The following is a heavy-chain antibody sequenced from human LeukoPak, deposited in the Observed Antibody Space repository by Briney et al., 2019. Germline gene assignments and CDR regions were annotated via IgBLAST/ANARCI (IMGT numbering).Heavy chain of an antibody. CDR1: GFSFSSYG. Sequence: GGSLRLSCAASGFSFSSYGMHWVRQAPGKGLEWGSVISYDGSNKYYADSVKGRFTISRDSSKNTLSLQMNSLRAEDTAVYSCARVRQYSSGWYDSYYYGMDVWGQGTTVTVSS. CDR3: ARVRQYSSGWYDSYYYGMDV. V-gene: IGHV3-30*19. CDR2: ISYDGSNK. D-gene: IGHD6-19*01. J-gene: IGHJ6*02.